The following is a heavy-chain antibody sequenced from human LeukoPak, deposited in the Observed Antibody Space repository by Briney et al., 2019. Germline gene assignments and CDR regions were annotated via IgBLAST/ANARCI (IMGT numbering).Heavy chain of an antibody. Sequence: GRSLRLSCAASGFIFSSYETNCVRHGPGKGLEWVAVMSSDVTNTYYAASVKGRFTISRDISKNTLYLQRNSLRAEDTAVYYFAKDGDKARSRNFDYWGQGALVTVSS. CDR3: AKDGDKARSRNFDY. J-gene: IGHJ4*02. V-gene: IGHV3-30-3*02. CDR2: MSSDVTNT. CDR1: GFIFSSYE. D-gene: IGHD2-2*01.